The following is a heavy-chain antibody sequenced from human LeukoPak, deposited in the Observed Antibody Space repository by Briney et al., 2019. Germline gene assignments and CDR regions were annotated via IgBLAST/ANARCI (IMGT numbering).Heavy chain of an antibody. CDR2: IIPIFGTA. Sequence: SVKASCKASGGTFSSYAISWVRQAPGQGLEWMGGIIPIFGTANYAQKFQGRVTITADKSTSTAYMELSSLRSEDTAVYYCATQGAAIAAGHDAFDIWGQGTMVTVSS. V-gene: IGHV1-69*06. CDR3: ATQGAAIAAGHDAFDI. CDR1: GGTFSSYA. J-gene: IGHJ3*02. D-gene: IGHD2-21*01.